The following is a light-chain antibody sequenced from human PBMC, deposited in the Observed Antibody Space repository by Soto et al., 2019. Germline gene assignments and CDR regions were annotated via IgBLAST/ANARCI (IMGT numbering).Light chain of an antibody. CDR3: QHRGRWPRT. Sequence: EIVLTQSPATLSLSPGERATLSCRASQSVSSYLAWYQQKPGQAPRLLIYSASNRATGIPARFSGSGSGTDFTLNISSLEPEDFAVYYCQHRGRWPRTFGQGTKLESK. CDR2: SAS. J-gene: IGKJ2*01. CDR1: QSVSSY. V-gene: IGKV3-11*01.